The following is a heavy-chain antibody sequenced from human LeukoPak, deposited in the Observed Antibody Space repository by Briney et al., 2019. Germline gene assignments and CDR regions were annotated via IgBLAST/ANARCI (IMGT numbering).Heavy chain of an antibody. CDR3: ARAHNYYDSSGSLDY. J-gene: IGHJ4*02. CDR2: ISGSGGST. D-gene: IGHD3-22*01. CDR1: GFTFSSYA. V-gene: IGHV3-23*01. Sequence: PGGSLRLSCAASGFTFSSYAMSWVRQAPGKGLEWVSGISGSGGSTYYADSVKGRFTISRDNSKNTLYLQMNSLRAEDTAVYYCARAHNYYDSSGSLDYWGQGTLVTVSS.